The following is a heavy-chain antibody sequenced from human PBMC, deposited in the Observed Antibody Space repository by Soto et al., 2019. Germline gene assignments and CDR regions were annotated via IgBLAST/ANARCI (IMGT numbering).Heavy chain of an antibody. Sequence: SETLSLTCTVSGGFISSYYWSWIRQPPGKGLEWIGFIYYSGNTKYNPSLKSRVTTSLDTSKNQFSLKLTSVTAADTAVYYCAKYDNSGYGMDYWGQGILVTAPQ. CDR3: AKYDNSGYGMDY. D-gene: IGHD3-22*01. J-gene: IGHJ4*02. V-gene: IGHV4-59*01. CDR2: IYYSGNT. CDR1: GGFISSYY.